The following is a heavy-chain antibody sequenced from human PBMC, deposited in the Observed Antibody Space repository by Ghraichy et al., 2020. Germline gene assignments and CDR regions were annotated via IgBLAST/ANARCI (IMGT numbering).Heavy chain of an antibody. V-gene: IGHV4-31*03. CDR1: GAPISSGGYY. CDR2: IYHSGAT. D-gene: IGHD2-8*01. J-gene: IGHJ5*02. Sequence: SETLSLTCTVSGAPISSGGYYWNWIRQHPGKGLEWIGYIYHSGATYYNPSLKSRVTISVDTSKNQFSLNLSSVTAADTAVYYCARGGDRRCSNSVCYNWVDACGQGTLFSVSS. CDR3: ARGGDRRCSNSVCYNWVDA.